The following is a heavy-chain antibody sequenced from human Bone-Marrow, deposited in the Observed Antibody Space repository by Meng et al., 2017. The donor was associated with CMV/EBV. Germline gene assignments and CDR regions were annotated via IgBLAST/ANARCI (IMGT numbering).Heavy chain of an antibody. CDR3: ARDHIRGATMKSHDAFDI. CDR2: INPNSGGT. D-gene: IGHD3-22*01. J-gene: IGHJ3*02. CDR1: GYTFTGYY. V-gene: IGHV1-2*02. Sequence: ASVKVSCKASGYTFTGYYMHWVRQAPGQGLGWMGWINPNSGGTKYAQKFQGRVTVTRDTSISAAYMELSRLRSDDTAMYYCARDHIRGATMKSHDAFDIWGQGTMVTVSS.